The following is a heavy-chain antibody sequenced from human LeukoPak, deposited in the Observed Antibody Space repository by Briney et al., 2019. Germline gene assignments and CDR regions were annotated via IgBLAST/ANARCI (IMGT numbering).Heavy chain of an antibody. CDR2: ISAYNGNT. D-gene: IGHD3-10*01. J-gene: IGHJ5*02. CDR3: ARVVNYYGSGNWFDP. Sequence: EASVTVSCKASGYTFTSYGISWVRQAPGQGLEWMGWISAYNGNTNYAQKLQGRVTMTTDTSTSTAYVELRSLRSDDTAVYYCARVVNYYGSGNWFDPWGQGTLVTVSS. V-gene: IGHV1-18*01. CDR1: GYTFTSYG.